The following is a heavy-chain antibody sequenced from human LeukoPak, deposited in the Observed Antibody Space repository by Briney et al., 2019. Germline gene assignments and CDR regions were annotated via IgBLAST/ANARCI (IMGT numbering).Heavy chain of an antibody. J-gene: IGHJ4*02. V-gene: IGHV4-34*01. CDR2: INHSGST. CDR1: GGSFSGYY. CDR3: ARGARGYGSGKCYFDY. D-gene: IGHD3-10*01. Sequence: SETLPLTCAVYGGSFSGYYWSWIRQPPGKGLEWIGEINHSGSTNYNPSLKSRVTISVDTSKNQFSLKLSSVTAADTAVYYCARGARGYGSGKCYFDYWGQGTLVTVSS.